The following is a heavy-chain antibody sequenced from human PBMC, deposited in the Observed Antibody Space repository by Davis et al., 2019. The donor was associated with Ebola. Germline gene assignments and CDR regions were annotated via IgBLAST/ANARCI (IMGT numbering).Heavy chain of an antibody. CDR3: ARTFVGGWLFDY. D-gene: IGHD1-26*01. Sequence: ASVKVSCKASGYTFSTYAIHWLRQAPGQRLEWMGLINAAKGNTKYSQKFQGRVTMTRDTSAGTAYMEMSSLTSEDTAVFYCARTFVGGWLFDYWGQGTLVTVSS. CDR1: GYTFSTYA. CDR2: INAAKGNT. V-gene: IGHV1-3*01. J-gene: IGHJ4*02.